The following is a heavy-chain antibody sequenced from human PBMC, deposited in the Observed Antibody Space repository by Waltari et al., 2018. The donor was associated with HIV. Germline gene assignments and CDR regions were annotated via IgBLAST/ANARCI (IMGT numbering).Heavy chain of an antibody. J-gene: IGHJ5*02. CDR3: ARMDRGGYYDNWFDP. V-gene: IGHV1-8*01. Sequence: QVQLVQSGAEVKKPGASVKVSCKASGYTFTSNDINWVRQAAGQGLEWVGWLNPKSGNTGYAQKFQGRVTLTRNTSISTAYMELSSLRSEDTAVYYCARMDRGGYYDNWFDPWGQGTLVTVSS. D-gene: IGHD3-3*01. CDR2: LNPKSGNT. CDR1: GYTFTSND.